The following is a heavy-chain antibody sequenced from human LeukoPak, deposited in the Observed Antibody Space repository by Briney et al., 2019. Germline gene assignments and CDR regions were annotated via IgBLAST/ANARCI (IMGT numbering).Heavy chain of an antibody. Sequence: GGSLRLSCTASGFTFSSYSMNWVRQAPGKGLEWVSSISSNSSYIYYADSLKGRFTISRDNAKSSLYLKMNSLRSEDTAVYYCARDNIIVWDWGQGTLVTVPS. CDR3: ARDNIIVWD. CDR1: GFTFSSYS. D-gene: IGHD2-15*01. CDR2: ISSNSSYI. V-gene: IGHV3-21*01. J-gene: IGHJ4*02.